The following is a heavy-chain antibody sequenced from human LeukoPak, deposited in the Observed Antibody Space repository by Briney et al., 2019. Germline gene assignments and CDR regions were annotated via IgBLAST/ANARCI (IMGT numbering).Heavy chain of an antibody. J-gene: IGHJ5*02. CDR3: ASEGGYDADKTTVTTSS. CDR1: GFIFCRYS. CDR2: ISSSYI. V-gene: IGHV3-21*01. D-gene: IGHD4-17*01. Sequence: RGSLRLSCAASGFIFCRYSMNWVRPAPGKRREWDSSISSSYIYYADTVKGRFTISRDNAKNSLYLQMNSLRAEDTAVYYCASEGGYDADKTTVTTSSWGQGTLVTVSS.